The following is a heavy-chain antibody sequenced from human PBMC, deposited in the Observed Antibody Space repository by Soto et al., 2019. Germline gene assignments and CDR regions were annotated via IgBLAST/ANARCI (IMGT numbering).Heavy chain of an antibody. J-gene: IGHJ3*02. CDR2: ISGSGGTT. CDR3: AKSANGWFSAFDI. Sequence: EVQLLESGGGLVQPGGSLRLSCAASGFTFSSYAMSWVRQAPGKGLEWVSAISGSGGTTYYADAVKGRFTFSSDTSKNTLHLQMNSLRAEDTALYYCAKSANGWFSAFDIWGQGTMVTLSS. CDR1: GFTFSSYA. V-gene: IGHV3-23*01. D-gene: IGHD6-19*01.